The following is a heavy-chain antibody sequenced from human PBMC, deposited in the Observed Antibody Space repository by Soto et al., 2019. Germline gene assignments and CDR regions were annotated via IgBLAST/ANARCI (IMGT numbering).Heavy chain of an antibody. CDR3: ARGGYSSSWLNYYYYYGMDV. CDR2: IKQDGSEK. V-gene: IGHV3-7*01. Sequence: GGSLRLSCAASGFTFSSYWMSWVRQAPGKGLEWVANIKQDGSEKYYVDSVKGRFTISRDNAKNSLYLQMNSLRAEDTAVYYCARGGYSSSWLNYYYYYGMDVWGQGTTATVSS. CDR1: GFTFSSYW. D-gene: IGHD6-13*01. J-gene: IGHJ6*02.